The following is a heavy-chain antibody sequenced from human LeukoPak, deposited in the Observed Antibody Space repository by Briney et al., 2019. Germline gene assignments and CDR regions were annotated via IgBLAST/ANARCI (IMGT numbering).Heavy chain of an antibody. J-gene: IGHJ6*02. V-gene: IGHV1-18*01. CDR2: ISAYNGNT. CDR3: ARVNYYYYGMDV. Sequence: AASVKVSCTASGYTFTSYGISWVRQAPGQGLERMGWISAYNGNTNYAQKLQGRVTMTTDTSTSTAYMELRSLRSDDTAVYYCARVNYYYYGMDVWGQGTTVTVSS. CDR1: GYTFTSYG.